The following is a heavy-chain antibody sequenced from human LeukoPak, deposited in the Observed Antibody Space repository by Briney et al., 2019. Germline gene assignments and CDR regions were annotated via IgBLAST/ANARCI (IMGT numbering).Heavy chain of an antibody. CDR2: ISGSSSYI. D-gene: IGHD3-16*02. CDR1: GFTFSSDS. J-gene: IGHJ4*02. Sequence: GGSLRLSCAASGFTFSSDSMNWVRQAPGKGLEWVSSISGSSSYIYYADSVKGRFTISRDNAKNSLYLQMNSLRAEDTAVYYCARDFIYDYVWGSYRPWSYFDYWGQGTLVTVSS. V-gene: IGHV3-21*01. CDR3: ARDFIYDYVWGSYRPWSYFDY.